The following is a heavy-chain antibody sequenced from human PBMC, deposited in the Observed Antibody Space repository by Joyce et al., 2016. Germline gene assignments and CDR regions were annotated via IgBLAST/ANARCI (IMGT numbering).Heavy chain of an antibody. D-gene: IGHD3-22*01. J-gene: IGHJ6*02. CDR2: ISSDSTYI. V-gene: IGHV3-21*02. CDR3: ARGGIVYDYSMDL. Sequence: EVQLVESGGGLVKPGGSLRISCAASGFTFSTSSMNWFRRAPGKGVEWVSAISSDSTYIFYADSVKGRCTVSRDNAKNSLYLQMNSLRAEDTAVFFCARGGIVYDYSMDLWGQGTTVTVSS. CDR1: GFTFSTSS.